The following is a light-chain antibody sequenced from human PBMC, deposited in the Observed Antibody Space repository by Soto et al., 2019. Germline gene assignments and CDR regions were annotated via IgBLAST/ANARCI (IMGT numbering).Light chain of an antibody. CDR3: QQYYSIPYT. Sequence: DIVMTQSPDSLAVSLGERATINCKSSQSVLYSSNNKNYLGWYQQKPGQSPNLLIYWASTRESGVPDRFSGSGSGTEFTLTISSLQAEAVAVYYCQQYYSIPYTFGQGTKLEIK. CDR1: QSVLYSSNNKNY. V-gene: IGKV4-1*01. J-gene: IGKJ2*01. CDR2: WAS.